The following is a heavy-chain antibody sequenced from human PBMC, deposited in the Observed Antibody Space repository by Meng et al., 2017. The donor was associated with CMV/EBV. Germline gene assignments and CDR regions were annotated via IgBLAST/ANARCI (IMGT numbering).Heavy chain of an antibody. V-gene: IGHV3-21*01. J-gene: IGHJ4*02. D-gene: IGHD2-2*01. CDR3: AREGVPAAKTGYFDY. CDR1: GFTVSSNY. Sequence: GGSLRLSCAASGFTVSSNYMSWVRQAPGKGLEWVSSISSSSSYIYYADSVKGRFTISRDNAKNSLYLQMNSLRAEDTAVYYCAREGVPAAKTGYFDYWGQGTLVTVSS. CDR2: ISSSSSYI.